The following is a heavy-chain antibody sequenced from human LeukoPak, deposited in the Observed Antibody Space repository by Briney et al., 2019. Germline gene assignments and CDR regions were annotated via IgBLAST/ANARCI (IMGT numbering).Heavy chain of an antibody. J-gene: IGHJ5*02. CDR2: MNPNSGNR. CDR3: ARGLPTRGSSWFEP. CDR1: GYTFISSD. Sequence: GASVKVSCKASGYTFISSDINWVRQASGQGLEWLEWMNPNSGNRAYAPKFQGRVTMTRDTSTSTAYMELSSLDYDDTAVYYCARGLPTRGSSWFEPWGQGTLVTVSS. D-gene: IGHD3-10*01. V-gene: IGHV1-8*01.